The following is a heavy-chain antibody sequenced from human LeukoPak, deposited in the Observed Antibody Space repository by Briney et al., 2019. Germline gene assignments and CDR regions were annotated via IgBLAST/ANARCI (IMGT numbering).Heavy chain of an antibody. CDR1: GYTFSDYY. J-gene: IGHJ3*02. Sequence: GASVKVSCKASGYTFSDYYIHWVRQAPGQGLEWMGWINPNSGGTNYAQKFQGRVTMTRDTSISTAYMELSRLRSDDTAVYYCARVVRYSSGWYNIDAFDIWGQGTMVTVSS. CDR3: ARVVRYSSGWYNIDAFDI. D-gene: IGHD6-19*01. CDR2: INPNSGGT. V-gene: IGHV1-2*02.